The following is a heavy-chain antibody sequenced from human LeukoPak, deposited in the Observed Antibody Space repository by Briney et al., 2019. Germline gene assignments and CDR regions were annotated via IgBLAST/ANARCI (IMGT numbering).Heavy chain of an antibody. CDR1: GFTIIIYS. CDR3: ARDGNIVVVPAGGCDT. D-gene: IGHD2-2*01. J-gene: IGHJ5*02. V-gene: IGHV3-21*01. CDR2: ISSSSSYI. Sequence: PGRSLSLSCAPSGFTIIIYSMNWVPQAPGKGLEWVSSISSSSSYIYYANYVKGRFTFYRENDKNSLYLQISSLRSEDRAVFYFARDGNIVVVPAGGCDTWGQGTLVTVSS.